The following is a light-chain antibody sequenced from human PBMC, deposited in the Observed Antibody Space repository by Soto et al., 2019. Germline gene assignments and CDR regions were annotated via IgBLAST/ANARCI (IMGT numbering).Light chain of an antibody. Sequence: DIVMTQSPDSLAVSLGERATINCKSSQSVLYSSNNKNYLAWYQQKPGQSPKLLISWGFIRESGVLDRFSGSGSGTGFTLTISSLQAEDVAVYYCHQYYGSPPRTFGQGTKVEIK. J-gene: IGKJ1*01. V-gene: IGKV4-1*01. CDR3: HQYYGSPPRT. CDR2: WGF. CDR1: QSVLYSSNNKNY.